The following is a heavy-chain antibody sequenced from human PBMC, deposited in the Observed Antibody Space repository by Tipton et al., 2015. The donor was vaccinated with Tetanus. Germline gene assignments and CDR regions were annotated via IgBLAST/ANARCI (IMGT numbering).Heavy chain of an antibody. CDR1: GFTFSNYW. CDR2: IRQDGSEK. V-gene: IGHV3-7*01. CDR3: ARDRDY. J-gene: IGHJ4*02. Sequence: SLRLSCAASGFTFSNYWMHWVRQAPGKGLEWVANIRQDGSEKYYSDSVKGRFTISRDNAKSSLYLQMNSLRVEDTAVYYCARDRDYWGQGTLVTVSS.